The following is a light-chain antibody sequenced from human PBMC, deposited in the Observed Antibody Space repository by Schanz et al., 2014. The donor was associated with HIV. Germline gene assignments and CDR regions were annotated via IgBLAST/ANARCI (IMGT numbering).Light chain of an antibody. V-gene: IGLV2-11*01. CDR3: SSYVDTYSVL. J-gene: IGLJ3*02. CDR2: DVS. Sequence: QSALTQPRSVSGSPGQSVTISCTGTSSDIGGYNYVSWYQQHPGKAPKLMIYDVSKRPSGVPDRFSGSKSGNTASLTVSGLQPEDEANYYCSSYVDTYSVLFGGGTKLTVL. CDR1: SSDIGGYNY.